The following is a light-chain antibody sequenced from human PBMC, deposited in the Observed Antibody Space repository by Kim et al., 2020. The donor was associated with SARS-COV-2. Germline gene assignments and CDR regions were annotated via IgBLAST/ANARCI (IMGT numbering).Light chain of an antibody. J-gene: IGKJ2*01. Sequence: SASVGDRVTITCRASQSIASYLNWYQQKPGKAPKLLMYAASSLQSGVPSRFSGSGSGTDFTLIISSLQPEDFATYYCQQSYSTPQTFGQGTKLEI. CDR2: AAS. CDR1: QSIASY. V-gene: IGKV1-39*01. CDR3: QQSYSTPQT.